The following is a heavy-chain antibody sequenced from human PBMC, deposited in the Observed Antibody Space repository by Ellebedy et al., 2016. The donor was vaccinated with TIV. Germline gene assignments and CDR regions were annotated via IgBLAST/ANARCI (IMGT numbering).Heavy chain of an antibody. D-gene: IGHD4-17*01. CDR2: IRQDGSDK. CDR3: ATDGSYGDYRSPTHAFEI. V-gene: IGHV3-7*01. Sequence: GESLKISCAASGFTFNNYGMHWVRQAPGKGLEWVANIRQDGSDKYYVDSVKGRFTISRDNAKNSLYLQMNSLRAEDTAVYYCATDGSYGDYRSPTHAFEIWGQGTMVTVSS. J-gene: IGHJ3*02. CDR1: GFTFNNYG.